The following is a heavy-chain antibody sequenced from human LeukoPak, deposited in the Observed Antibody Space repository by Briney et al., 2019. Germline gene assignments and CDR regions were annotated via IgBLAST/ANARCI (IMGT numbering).Heavy chain of an antibody. CDR3: ARLVGASWFDS. V-gene: IGHV6-1*01. Sequence: SQTLSLTCAISGDSVSTNSATWTWLRQSPSRGLEWLGRTYYRSKWYNDYAVSMKSRITINPDTSKNQFSLQLNSVTPEGTAVYYCARLVGASWFDSWGQGTVVTVSS. CDR2: TYYRSKWYN. D-gene: IGHD1-26*01. J-gene: IGHJ5*01. CDR1: GDSVSTNSAT.